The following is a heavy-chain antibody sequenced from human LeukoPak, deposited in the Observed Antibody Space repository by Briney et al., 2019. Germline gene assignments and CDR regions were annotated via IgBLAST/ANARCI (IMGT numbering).Heavy chain of an antibody. Sequence: GGSLRLSCAASGFTVSSNYMNWVRQAPGKGLEWVSVIYSGGSTYYADSVKGRFTISRDNSKNTLYLQMNSLRAEDTAVYYCAREQFGELFIGWFDPWGQGTLVTVSS. D-gene: IGHD3-10*01. CDR3: AREQFGELFIGWFDP. CDR2: IYSGGST. CDR1: GFTVSSNY. J-gene: IGHJ5*02. V-gene: IGHV3-66*02.